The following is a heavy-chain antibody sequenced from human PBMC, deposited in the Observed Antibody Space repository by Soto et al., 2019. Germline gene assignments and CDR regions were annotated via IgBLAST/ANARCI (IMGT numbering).Heavy chain of an antibody. D-gene: IGHD1-26*01. V-gene: IGHV4-59*08. CDR3: ARRYGGNLDY. CDR1: GGSISSYY. J-gene: IGHJ4*02. CDR2: IYYSGST. Sequence: QVQLQESGPGLVKPSETLSLTCTVSGGSISSYYWSWIRQPPGKGLEWIGYIYYSGSTNYTPSRKSRVTISVATSKNQFSLKLSSVTAADTAVYYCARRYGGNLDYWGQRTLVTVSS.